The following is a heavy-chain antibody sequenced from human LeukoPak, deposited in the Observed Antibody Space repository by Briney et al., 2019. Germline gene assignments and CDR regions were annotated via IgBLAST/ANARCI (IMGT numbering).Heavy chain of an antibody. CDR3: ARVESGYSYGPINY. J-gene: IGHJ4*02. Sequence: PSETLSLTCAVSGGSINFYYWSWFRQPPGEGLEWIGYIYYSGSTNYNPSLKSRVTISVDTSKNQFSLKVRSVTAEDRAVYYCARVESGYSYGPINYWGQGTLVTVSS. CDR1: GGSINFYY. D-gene: IGHD5-18*01. CDR2: IYYSGST. V-gene: IGHV4-59*01.